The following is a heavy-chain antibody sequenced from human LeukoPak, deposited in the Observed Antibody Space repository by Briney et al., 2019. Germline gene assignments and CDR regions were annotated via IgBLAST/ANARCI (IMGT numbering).Heavy chain of an antibody. CDR1: GYTFTGYY. CDR2: INPNSGAT. CDR3: AGGSDVSLWFGDLFLDP. Sequence: ASVKVSCKASGYTFTGYYMHWVRQAPGQGLEWMGWINPNSGATNYAQKFQGRVTLTRDTSISTASMELSRLKSDDTAVYYCAGGSDVSLWFGDLFLDPWGQGTLVTVSS. D-gene: IGHD3-10*01. V-gene: IGHV1-2*02. J-gene: IGHJ5*02.